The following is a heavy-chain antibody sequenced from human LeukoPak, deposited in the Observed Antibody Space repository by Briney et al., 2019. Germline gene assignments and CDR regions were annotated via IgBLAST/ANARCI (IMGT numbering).Heavy chain of an antibody. V-gene: IGHV1-2*02. Sequence: ASVKVSCKASGYTFTGYYMHWVRQAPGQGLEWMGWINPNSGGTNYAQKFQGRVTMTRDTSISTAYMELSRLRSDDTAVYYCAREGDTYYYGSGSYYPGAFDIWGQGTMVTVSS. CDR1: GYTFTGYY. CDR2: INPNSGGT. J-gene: IGHJ3*02. D-gene: IGHD3-10*01. CDR3: AREGDTYYYGSGSYYPGAFDI.